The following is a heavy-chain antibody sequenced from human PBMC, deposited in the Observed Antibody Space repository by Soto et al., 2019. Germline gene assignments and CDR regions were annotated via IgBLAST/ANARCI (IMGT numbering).Heavy chain of an antibody. CDR1: GGSISSSSYY. Sequence: QLQLQESGPGLVKPSETLSLTCTVSGGSISSSSYYWGWIRQPPGKGLEWIGSIYYRGSTYYTPSLKSRVTISVYTSKNQFSLMLSSVTAADTAVYYCARVVLGANFLDYWVQGTLVTVSS. CDR3: ARVVLGANFLDY. D-gene: IGHD1-26*01. CDR2: IYYRGST. V-gene: IGHV4-39*01. J-gene: IGHJ4*02.